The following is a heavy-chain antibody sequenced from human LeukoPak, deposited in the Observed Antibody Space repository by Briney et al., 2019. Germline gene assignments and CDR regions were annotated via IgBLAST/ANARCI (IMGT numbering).Heavy chain of an antibody. D-gene: IGHD2-2*01. CDR3: ARARARIVVVPAAITY. J-gene: IGHJ4*02. V-gene: IGHV1-8*01. CDR2: MNPNSGNT. Sequence: GASVKVSCKASGYTFTSYDINWVRQATGQGLEWMGWMNPNSGNTGYAQKFQGRVTMTRDTSISTAYMELSRLRSDDTAVYYCARARARIVVVPAAITYWGQGTLVTVSS. CDR1: GYTFTSYD.